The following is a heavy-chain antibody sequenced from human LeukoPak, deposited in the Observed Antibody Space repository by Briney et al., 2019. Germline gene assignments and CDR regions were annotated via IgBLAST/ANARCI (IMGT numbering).Heavy chain of an antibody. CDR1: GGSFSGYY. V-gene: IGHV4-34*01. CDR2: INHSGST. Sequence: PSETLSLTCAVYGGSFSGYYWSWIRQPPGKGLEWIGEINHSGSTNYNPSLKSRVTISVDTSKNQFSLKLSSVTAADPAVYYCARASRYCSSTSCYTGTNWFDPWGQGTLVTVSS. CDR3: ARASRYCSSTSCYTGTNWFDP. J-gene: IGHJ5*02. D-gene: IGHD2-2*02.